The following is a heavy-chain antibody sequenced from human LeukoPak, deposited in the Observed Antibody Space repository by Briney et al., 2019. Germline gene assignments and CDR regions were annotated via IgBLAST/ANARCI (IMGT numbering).Heavy chain of an antibody. J-gene: IGHJ6*02. CDR1: GGTFSSYA. V-gene: IGHV1-69*13. Sequence: GASVKVSCKASGGTFSSYAISWVRQAPGQGLEWMGGIIPIFGTANYAQKFQGRVTITADESTSTAYMELSSLRSEDTAVYYCARGYCSSTSCYPHYYYGMDVWGQGTTVTVSS. CDR2: IIPIFGTA. D-gene: IGHD2-2*01. CDR3: ARGYCSSTSCYPHYYYGMDV.